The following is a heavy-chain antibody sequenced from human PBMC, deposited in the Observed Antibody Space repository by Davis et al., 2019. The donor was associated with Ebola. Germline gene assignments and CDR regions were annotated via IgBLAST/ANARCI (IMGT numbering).Heavy chain of an antibody. CDR3: TTGLDYVDDY. CDR2: ISYDGSNK. CDR1: GFTFSSYW. Sequence: GESLKISCAASGFTFSSYWMSWVRQAPGKGLEWVAVISYDGSNKYYADSVKGRFTISRDNSKNTLYLQMNSLKTEDTAVYYCTTGLDYVDDYWGQGTLVTVSS. V-gene: IGHV3-30-3*01. D-gene: IGHD4-17*01. J-gene: IGHJ4*02.